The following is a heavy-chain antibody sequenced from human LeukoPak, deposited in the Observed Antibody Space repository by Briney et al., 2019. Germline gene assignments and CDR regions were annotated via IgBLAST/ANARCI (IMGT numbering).Heavy chain of an antibody. Sequence: SETLSLTCTVSGGSISSYYWSWIRQPLGKGLEWIGYIYYSGSTNYNPSLKSRVSISVDTSKNQFSLKLSSVTAADTAVYYCARLEFGLAYDSSGYYRWFDPWGQGTLVTVSS. J-gene: IGHJ5*02. D-gene: IGHD3-22*01. CDR1: GGSISSYY. CDR3: ARLEFGLAYDSSGYYRWFDP. CDR2: IYYSGST. V-gene: IGHV4-59*08.